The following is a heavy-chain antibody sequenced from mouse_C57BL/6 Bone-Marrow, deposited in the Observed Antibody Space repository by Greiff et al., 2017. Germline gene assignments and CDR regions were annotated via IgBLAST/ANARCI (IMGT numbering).Heavy chain of an antibody. CDR1: GFTFSSYA. D-gene: IGHD3-2*02. V-gene: IGHV5-9-1*02. CDR2: ISSGGDYI. Sequence: DVQLVESGEGLVKPGGSLKLSCAASGFTFSSYAMSWVRQTPEKRLEWVAYISSGGDYIYYADTVKGRFTISRDNARNTLYLQMSSLKSEDTAMYYCTRETAQALFLYAMDYWGQGTSVTVSS. J-gene: IGHJ4*01. CDR3: TRETAQALFLYAMDY.